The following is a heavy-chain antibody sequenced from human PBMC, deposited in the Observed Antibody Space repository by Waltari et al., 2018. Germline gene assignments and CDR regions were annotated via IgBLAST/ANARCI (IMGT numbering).Heavy chain of an antibody. V-gene: IGHV3-21*01. CDR1: GFTFSSYS. CDR3: AREVSVEGFQH. CDR2: SSSSRSYI. D-gene: IGHD2-15*01. Sequence: EVQLVESGGGLVKPGGSLRLSCAASGFTFSSYSMNWVRQAPGKGLEWVSLSSSSRSYIYYSDSVKGRFTISRDNAKNSLYLQMNSLRAEDTAVYYCAREVSVEGFQHWGQGTLVTVSS. J-gene: IGHJ1*01.